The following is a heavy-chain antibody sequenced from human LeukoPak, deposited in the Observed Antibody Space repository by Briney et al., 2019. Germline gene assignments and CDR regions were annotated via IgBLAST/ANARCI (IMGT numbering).Heavy chain of an antibody. J-gene: IGHJ4*02. V-gene: IGHV1-18*01. Sequence: ASVKVSCKASGYTFTSYGISWVRQAPGQGLEWKGWISAYNGNTNYAQKLQGRVTMTTDTSTSTAYMELRSLRSDDTAVYYCARDAWMGATLNYFDYWGQGTLVTVSS. CDR3: ARDAWMGATLNYFDY. D-gene: IGHD1-26*01. CDR1: GYTFTSYG. CDR2: ISAYNGNT.